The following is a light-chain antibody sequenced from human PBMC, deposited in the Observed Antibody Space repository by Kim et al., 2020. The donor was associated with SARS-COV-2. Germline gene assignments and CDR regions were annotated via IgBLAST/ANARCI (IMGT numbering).Light chain of an antibody. J-gene: IGLJ3*02. CDR3: SSYTSSTTLV. CDR2: DVT. CDR1: SSDVGAYNY. V-gene: IGLV2-14*01. Sequence: QSALTQPASVSGSPGQSITISCTGTSSDVGAYNYVSWYQQHPGKAPKLMIYDVTKRPSGVSDRFSGSKSGNTASLTISGLQAEDEADYCCSSYTSSTTLVFGGGTQLTVL.